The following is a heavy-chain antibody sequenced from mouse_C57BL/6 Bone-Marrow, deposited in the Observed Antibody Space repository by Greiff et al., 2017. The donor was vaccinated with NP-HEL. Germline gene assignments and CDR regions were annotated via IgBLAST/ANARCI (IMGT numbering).Heavy chain of an antibody. J-gene: IGHJ2*01. CDR2: INPGSGGT. Sequence: VQLQQSGAELVRPGTSVKVSCKASGYAFTNYLIEWVKQRPGQGLEWIGVINPGSGGTNYNEKFKGKATLTADKSSSTAYMQLSSLTSEDSAVYFCARESARATDYWGQGTTLTVSS. D-gene: IGHD3-1*01. V-gene: IGHV1-54*01. CDR1: GYAFTNYL. CDR3: ARESARATDY.